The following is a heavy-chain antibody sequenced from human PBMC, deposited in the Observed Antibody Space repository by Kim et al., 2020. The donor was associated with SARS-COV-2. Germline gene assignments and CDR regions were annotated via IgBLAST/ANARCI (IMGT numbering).Heavy chain of an antibody. CDR2: ISGSGEST. V-gene: IGHV3-23*01. J-gene: IGHJ4*02. CDR3: AKTPTGGYPNDFDY. Sequence: GGSLRLSCAASEFTFSSYAMTWVRQAPGKGLEWVSAISGSGESTYYTDSVKGRFTISRDNSKNTLYLQMNSLRAEDTAVYYCAKTPTGGYPNDFDYWGQGTLVTVSS. D-gene: IGHD2-8*02. CDR1: EFTFSSYA.